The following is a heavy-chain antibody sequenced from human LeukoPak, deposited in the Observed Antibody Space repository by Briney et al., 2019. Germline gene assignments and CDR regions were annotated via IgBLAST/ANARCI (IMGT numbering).Heavy chain of an antibody. D-gene: IGHD3-3*01. V-gene: IGHV1-24*01. Sequence: GASVKVSCNASGYTFTGYYMHWVRQAPGKGLEWRGGFDPEDGETIYAQKFQGRVTMTEDTSTDTAYMQLSSLRSEDTAVYYCATDVAIFGVGIYYFDYWGQGTLVTASS. CDR3: ATDVAIFGVGIYYFDY. J-gene: IGHJ4*02. CDR1: GYTFTGYY. CDR2: FDPEDGET.